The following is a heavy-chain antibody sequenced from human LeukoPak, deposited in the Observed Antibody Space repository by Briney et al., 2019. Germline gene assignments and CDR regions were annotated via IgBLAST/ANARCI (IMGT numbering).Heavy chain of an antibody. V-gene: IGHV3-30*02. D-gene: IGHD3-3*01. CDR2: IRYDGSNK. J-gene: IGHJ4*02. CDR1: GFTFSSYG. CDR3: ARVPTYDFWSGYQY. Sequence: GGSLRLSCAASGFTFSSYGMHWVRQAPGKGLEWVAFIRYDGSNKYYADSVKGRFTISRDNSKNTLYLQMNSLRAEDTAVYYCARVPTYDFWSGYQYWGQGTLVTVSS.